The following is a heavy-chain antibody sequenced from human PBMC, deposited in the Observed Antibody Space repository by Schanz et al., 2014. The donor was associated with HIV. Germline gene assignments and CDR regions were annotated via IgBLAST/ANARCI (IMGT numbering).Heavy chain of an antibody. D-gene: IGHD3-16*01. J-gene: IGHJ6*02. CDR2: VYIGDST. Sequence: EVQLVETGGGLIQPGGSLRLSCAVSGFTISSNYMSWVRQAPGKGLEWVSVVYIGDSTFYANSVKGRFTISRDDSKNTLYLQMNSLRAEDTAVYYCAKDEGGGYYYYGMDVWGQGTTVTVSS. CDR1: GFTISSNY. V-gene: IGHV3-53*02. CDR3: AKDEGGGYYYYGMDV.